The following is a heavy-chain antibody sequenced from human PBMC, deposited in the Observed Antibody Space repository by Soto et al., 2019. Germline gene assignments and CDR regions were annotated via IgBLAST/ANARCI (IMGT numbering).Heavy chain of an antibody. V-gene: IGHV3-53*01. CDR2: IYSGGST. Sequence: EVQLVESGGGLIQPGGSLRLSCAASGFTVSSNYMSWVRQAPGKGLEWGSVIYSGGSTYYADSVKGRFTISRDNSKNTLYLQLTSLRADNTAVYYCARVQQQLWAKRYFDLWGRGTMVTVSS. D-gene: IGHD5-18*01. J-gene: IGHJ2*01. CDR3: ARVQQQLWAKRYFDL. CDR1: GFTVSSNY.